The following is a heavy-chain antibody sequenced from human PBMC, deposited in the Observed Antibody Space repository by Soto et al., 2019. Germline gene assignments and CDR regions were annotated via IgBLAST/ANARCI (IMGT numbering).Heavy chain of an antibody. V-gene: IGHV4-61*01. CDR1: GASVSSGTYY. Sequence: SETLSLTCTVSGASVSSGTYYWSWIRQPPGKGLEWIGYIYYSRSTKYNPSLKSRVTISADTSKNQFSLNLSSVTAADTAVYYCAREPSRGMTTEDWGQGTLVTVSS. CDR2: IYYSRST. D-gene: IGHD4-4*01. CDR3: AREPSRGMTTED. J-gene: IGHJ4*02.